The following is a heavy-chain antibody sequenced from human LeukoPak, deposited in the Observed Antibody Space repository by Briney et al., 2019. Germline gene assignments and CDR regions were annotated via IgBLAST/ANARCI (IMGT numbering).Heavy chain of an antibody. CDR1: GFTFSGYW. J-gene: IGHJ4*02. CDR3: ARDRGFETFDY. D-gene: IGHD5-12*01. V-gene: IGHV3-7*04. Sequence: PGGSLRLSCAASGFTFSGYWMTWVRQAPGKGLEWVANINQDESQEYYVESVKGRFTISRDNAKNSLYLRMNSLRAEDTAVYFCARDRGFETFDYWGQGTLVAVSS. CDR2: INQDESQE.